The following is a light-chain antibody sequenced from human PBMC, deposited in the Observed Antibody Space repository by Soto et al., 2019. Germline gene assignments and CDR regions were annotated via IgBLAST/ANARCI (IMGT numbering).Light chain of an antibody. CDR1: SSDVGGYNY. Sequence: QSALTQPASVSGSPGQSITISCTGTSSDVGGYNYVSWYQQHPGKAPKLMIYDVSNRPSWVSNRFSGSKSGNTASLTISGLQADDEADYYCSSYTSSSTVYVFGTGTKVTVL. CDR3: SSYTSSSTVYV. V-gene: IGLV2-14*01. CDR2: DVS. J-gene: IGLJ1*01.